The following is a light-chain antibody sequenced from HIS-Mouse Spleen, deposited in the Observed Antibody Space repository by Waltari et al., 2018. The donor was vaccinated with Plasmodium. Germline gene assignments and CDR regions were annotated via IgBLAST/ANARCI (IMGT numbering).Light chain of an antibody. J-gene: IGLJ2*01. Sequence: SYELTQPPSVSVSPGQTASITCSGDQLGYKYACWYQQKPSQSPVLVIYQDSKRPSGIPERFSGSNSGNTATLTISGTQAMDEADYYCQAWDSSTVVFGGGTKLTVL. CDR1: QLGYKY. V-gene: IGLV3-1*01. CDR3: QAWDSSTVV. CDR2: QDS.